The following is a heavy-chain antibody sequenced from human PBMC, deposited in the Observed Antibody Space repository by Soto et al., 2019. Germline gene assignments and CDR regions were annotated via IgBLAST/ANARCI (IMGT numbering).Heavy chain of an antibody. CDR3: AAREATIFFPGPLNDAFDI. J-gene: IGHJ3*02. CDR2: IYYSGST. V-gene: IGHV4-59*01. D-gene: IGHD3-9*01. Sequence: KPSETLSLTCTVSGGSISSYYWSWIRQPPGKGLEWIGYIYYSGSTNYNPSLKSRVTISVDTSKNQFSLKLSSVTAADTAVYYCAAREATIFFPGPLNDAFDIWGQGTMVTVSS. CDR1: GGSISSYY.